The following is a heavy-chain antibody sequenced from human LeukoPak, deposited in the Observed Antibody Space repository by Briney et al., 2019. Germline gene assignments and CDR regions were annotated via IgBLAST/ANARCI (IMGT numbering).Heavy chain of an antibody. CDR2: IIPILGIA. J-gene: IGHJ3*01. CDR3: ARPQGKGRDAFDV. V-gene: IGHV1-69*04. CDR1: GGTFSSYA. Sequence: SVKVSCKASGGTFSSYAISWVRQAPGQGLEWMGRIIPILGIANYAQKFQGRVTITADKSTSTAYMELSSLRSEDTAVYYCARPQGKGRDAFDVWGLGTMVTVS.